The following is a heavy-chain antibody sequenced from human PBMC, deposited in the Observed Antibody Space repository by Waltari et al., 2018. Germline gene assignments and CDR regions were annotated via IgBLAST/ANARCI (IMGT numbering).Heavy chain of an antibody. CDR1: GFDINSNY. D-gene: IGHD3-3*02. V-gene: IGHV3-66*02. Sequence: EVRLVESGGDLVRPGGCLRLSCPASGFDINSNYMTWVRQAPGKGLEWVSVSYAVGDTYYADSVKGRFTISRDTSKNEVFLQMNDVRAEDTAVYYCARWRSIAFWYFELWGRGTLVTVSS. J-gene: IGHJ2*01. CDR3: ARWRSIAFWYFEL. CDR2: SYAVGDT.